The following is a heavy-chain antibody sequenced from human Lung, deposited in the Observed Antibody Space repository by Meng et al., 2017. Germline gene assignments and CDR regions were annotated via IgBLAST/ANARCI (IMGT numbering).Heavy chain of an antibody. CDR1: GFTFSSYC. V-gene: IGHV3-21*01. J-gene: IGHJ3*02. CDR3: ARSVEWELYAFDI. Sequence: GESLKISCAASGFTFSSYCMNWVRQAPGKGLEWVSSISSSSSYIYYADSVKGRFTISRDNAKNSLYLQMNSLRAEDTAVYYCARSVEWELYAFDIWGQVTMVTVSS. D-gene: IGHD1-26*01. CDR2: ISSSSSYI.